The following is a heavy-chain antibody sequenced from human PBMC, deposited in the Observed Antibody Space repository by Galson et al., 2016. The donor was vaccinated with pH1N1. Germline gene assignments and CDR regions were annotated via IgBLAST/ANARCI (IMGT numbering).Heavy chain of an antibody. J-gene: IGHJ4*02. CDR2: IIPIFDTS. CDR3: ARNMHLYCSSASCRVYYFDS. D-gene: IGHD2-2*01. V-gene: IGHV1-69*06. CDR1: RDTFSSYV. Sequence: SVKVSCKASRDTFSSYVFNWVRQAPGHGLEWMGGIIPIFDTSDYAQKFQGRVTITADKSTSTAYMELNSLRSEDTAVYYCARNMHLYCSSASCRVYYFDSWGQGTLVTVSS.